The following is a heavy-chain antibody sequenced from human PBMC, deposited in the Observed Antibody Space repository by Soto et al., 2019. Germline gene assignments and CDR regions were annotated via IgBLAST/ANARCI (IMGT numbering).Heavy chain of an antibody. CDR2: LSYDGNNI. D-gene: IGHD5-18*01. CDR3: ARGPIGDAAMVTNYFDY. V-gene: IGHV3-30-3*01. Sequence: QVQLVESGGSVVQPGRSLRLSCAASGFTFSNYAIHWVRQAPGKGLEWVAVLSYDGNNIHYADSVKGRFTVSRDNSKNTLFLQMNSLRAEDTALYYCARGPIGDAAMVTNYFDYWGQGTLVTVSS. CDR1: GFTFSNYA. J-gene: IGHJ4*02.